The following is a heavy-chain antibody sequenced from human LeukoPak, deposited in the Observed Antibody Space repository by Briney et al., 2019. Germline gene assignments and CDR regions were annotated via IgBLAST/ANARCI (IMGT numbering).Heavy chain of an antibody. D-gene: IGHD3-3*01. CDR1: GGSFSGYY. CDR2: INHSGST. J-gene: IGHJ5*02. Sequence: PSETLSLTCAVYGGSFSGYYWSWIRQPPGKGLEWIGEINHSGSTNYNPSLKSRVTIPVDTSKNQFSLKLSSVTAADTAVYYCARGITIFGVVIIARGANWFDPWGQGTLVTVSS. CDR3: ARGITIFGVVIIARGANWFDP. V-gene: IGHV4-34*01.